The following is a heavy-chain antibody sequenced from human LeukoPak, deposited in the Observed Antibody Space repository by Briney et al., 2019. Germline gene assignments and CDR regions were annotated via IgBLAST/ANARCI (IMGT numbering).Heavy chain of an antibody. CDR3: ARDRGSGSYYVD. Sequence: SVKLSCKASGGTFSSYAISWVRRAPGQGLEWMGGIIPIFGTANYEKKFQGRVTITADKSTSTAYMELSSLRSEDTAVYYCARDRGSGSYYVDWGQGTLVTVSS. D-gene: IGHD3-10*01. V-gene: IGHV1-69*06. J-gene: IGHJ4*02. CDR2: IIPIFGTA. CDR1: GGTFSSYA.